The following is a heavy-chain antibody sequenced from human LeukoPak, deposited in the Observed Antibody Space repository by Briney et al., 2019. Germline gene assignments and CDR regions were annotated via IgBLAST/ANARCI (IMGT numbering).Heavy chain of an antibody. CDR1: GGSFSGYY. J-gene: IGHJ4*02. CDR2: INHSGST. V-gene: IGHV4-34*01. D-gene: IGHD3-10*01. CDR3: ARGILWFGELLDY. Sequence: SETLSLTCAVYGGSFSGYYWSWIRQPPGKGLEWIGEINHSGSTNYNPSLKSRVTISVDTSKNQFSLKLSSVTAADTAVCYCARGILWFGELLDYWGQGTLVTVSS.